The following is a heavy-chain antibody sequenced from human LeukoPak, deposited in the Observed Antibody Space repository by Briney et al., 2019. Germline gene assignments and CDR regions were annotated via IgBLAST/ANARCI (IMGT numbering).Heavy chain of an antibody. D-gene: IGHD2-2*01. Sequence: SGRSLRLSCAASGFTFSSYGMHWVRQAPGKGLEWVAVIWYDGSNKYYADSVKGRFTISRDNSKNTLYLQMNSLRAEDTAVYYCARDGNGRYCTSASCYYFDYWGQGNLVTVSS. CDR3: ARDGNGRYCTSASCYYFDY. V-gene: IGHV3-33*01. CDR2: IWYDGSNK. J-gene: IGHJ4*02. CDR1: GFTFSSYG.